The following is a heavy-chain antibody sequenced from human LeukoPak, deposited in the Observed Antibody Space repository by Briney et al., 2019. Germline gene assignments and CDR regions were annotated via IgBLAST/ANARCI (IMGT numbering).Heavy chain of an antibody. CDR3: AREASEKGGIDY. CDR2: ISSDGSNS. Sequence: PGGSLRLSCAVSGFTFGNYGMHWVRQAPGKGLEWVAMISSDGSNSYYGDSVKGRFTISRDNSRKTLYLQMNSLRVEDTAVYYCAREASEKGGIDYWGQGTPVTVSS. V-gene: IGHV3-30*03. CDR1: GFTFGNYG. D-gene: IGHD2-2*01. J-gene: IGHJ4*02.